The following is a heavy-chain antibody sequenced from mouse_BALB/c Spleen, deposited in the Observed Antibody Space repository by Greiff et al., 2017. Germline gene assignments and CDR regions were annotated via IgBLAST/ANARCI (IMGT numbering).Heavy chain of an antibody. V-gene: IGHV14-4*02. Sequence: VQLQQSGAELVRSGASVKLSCTASGFNIKDYYMHWVKQRPEQGLEWIGWIDPENGDTEYAPKFQGKASITADTSSNTAYLQLSSLTSEDTAVYYCATFTSYWGQGTLVTVSA. CDR2: IDPENGDT. CDR3: ATFTSY. D-gene: IGHD1-1*01. J-gene: IGHJ3*01. CDR1: GFNIKDYY.